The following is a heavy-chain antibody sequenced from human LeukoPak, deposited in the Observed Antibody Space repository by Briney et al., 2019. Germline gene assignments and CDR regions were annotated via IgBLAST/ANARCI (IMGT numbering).Heavy chain of an antibody. V-gene: IGHV3-30*18. CDR1: GFTFSSYG. CDR3: AKGLEGRIKKEYFDC. CDR2: ISYDGSNK. Sequence: GGSLRLSCAASGFTFSSYGMNWVRQAPGKGLEWVAVISYDGSNKYYADSVKGRFTISRDNSKNTLYPQMNSLRAEDTAVYYCAKGLEGRIKKEYFDCRGQRALGTVSS. J-gene: IGHJ4*02.